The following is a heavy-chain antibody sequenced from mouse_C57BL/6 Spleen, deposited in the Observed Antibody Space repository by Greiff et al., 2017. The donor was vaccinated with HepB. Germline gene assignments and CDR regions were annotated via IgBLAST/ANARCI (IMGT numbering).Heavy chain of an antibody. V-gene: IGHV1-55*01. J-gene: IGHJ3*01. CDR3: ARVGNNLAWFAY. CDR2: IYPSSGST. D-gene: IGHD2-1*01. CDR1: GYTFTSYW. Sequence: QVQLQQPGAELVKPGASVKMSCKASGYTFTSYWITWVKQRPGQGLEWIGDIYPSSGSTNYNEKFKSKATLTVDTSSSTAYMQLSSLTSEDSAVYYCARVGNNLAWFAYWGQGTLVTVSA.